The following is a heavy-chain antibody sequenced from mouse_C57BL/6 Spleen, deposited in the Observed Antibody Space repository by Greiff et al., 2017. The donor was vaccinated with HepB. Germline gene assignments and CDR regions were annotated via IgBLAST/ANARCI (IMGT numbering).Heavy chain of an antibody. V-gene: IGHV1-64*01. CDR1: GYTFTSYW. CDR2: IHPNSGST. J-gene: IGHJ2*01. Sequence: VKLKQPGAELVKPGASVKLSCKASGYTFTSYWMHWVKQRPGQGLEWIGMIHPNSGSTNYNEKFKSKATLTVDKSSSTAYMQLSSLTSEYSAVYYCARSPTGFDYWGQGTTLTVSS. CDR3: ARSPTGFDY.